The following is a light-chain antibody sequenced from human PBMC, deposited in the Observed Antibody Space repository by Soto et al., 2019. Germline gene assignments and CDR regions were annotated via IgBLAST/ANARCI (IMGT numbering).Light chain of an antibody. Sequence: QSALTQPASVSGSPGQSITISCTGTSSDVGGSNYVSLYQQLPGKAPKLMIYDVSDRPSGVSNRFSGSKSGNTASLTISGLQAEDEADYYCSSYTSSSLYVFGTGTKSPS. J-gene: IGLJ1*01. V-gene: IGLV2-14*01. CDR2: DVS. CDR1: SSDVGGSNY. CDR3: SSYTSSSLYV.